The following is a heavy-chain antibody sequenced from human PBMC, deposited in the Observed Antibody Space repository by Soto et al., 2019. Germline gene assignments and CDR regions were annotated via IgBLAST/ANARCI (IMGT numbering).Heavy chain of an antibody. V-gene: IGHV4-59*01. CDR1: GGSISSYY. D-gene: IGHD5-18*01. Sequence: SETLSLTCTVSGGSISSYYWSWIRQPPGKGLEWIGYIYYSGSTNYNPSLKSRVTISVDTSKNQFSLKLSSVTAADTAVYYCARGYSYGFPGYAFDIWGQGTMVTVSS. CDR3: ARGYSYGFPGYAFDI. J-gene: IGHJ3*02. CDR2: IYYSGST.